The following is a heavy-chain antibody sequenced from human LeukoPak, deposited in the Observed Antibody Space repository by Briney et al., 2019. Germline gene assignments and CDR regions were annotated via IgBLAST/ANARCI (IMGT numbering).Heavy chain of an antibody. Sequence: SETLSLSCAVSGGSFSSGGFSWGWIRQPPGKGLEWIGYMFHNGSTHYSPSLQRRVTISVDRFKNQFSLRLRSVTAADTAVYYCGRETLGYCSGTTCSLGMDVWGQGTTVTVSS. CDR2: MFHNGST. CDR1: GGSFSSGGFS. D-gene: IGHD2-2*01. V-gene: IGHV4-30-2*01. CDR3: GRETLGYCSGTTCSLGMDV. J-gene: IGHJ6*02.